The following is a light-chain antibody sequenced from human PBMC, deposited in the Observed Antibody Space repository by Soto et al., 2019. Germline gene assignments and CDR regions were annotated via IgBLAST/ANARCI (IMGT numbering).Light chain of an antibody. CDR3: QQYNNWPPIT. CDR2: GAS. Sequence: EIVMTQSPATLSVSPGERATLSCRASQSVSGNLAWYQQIPGQAPSLLLYGASTRATGIPARFSGSGSGTEFTRTISSLQSEDFAVYYCQQYNNWPPITFGQGTRLEIK. CDR1: QSVSGN. V-gene: IGKV3-15*01. J-gene: IGKJ5*01.